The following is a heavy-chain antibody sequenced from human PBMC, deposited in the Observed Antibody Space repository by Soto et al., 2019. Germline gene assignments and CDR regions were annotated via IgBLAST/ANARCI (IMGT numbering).Heavy chain of an antibody. D-gene: IGHD3-16*02. J-gene: IGHJ6*01. CDR3: AKGHDFVCGCYRSYGMDV. CDR2: ISGSGVST. Sequence: EVQLLESGGGLVQPGGSLRLSCAASGFTFSSYAMSWVRQAPGKWLEWGSAISGSGVSTYYADSVKGRFTISRDNSKLSLYRQSNSLCCAGAAVYYCAKGHDFVCGCYRSYGMDVWGQGTTVTVSS. CDR1: GFTFSSYA. V-gene: IGHV3-23*01.